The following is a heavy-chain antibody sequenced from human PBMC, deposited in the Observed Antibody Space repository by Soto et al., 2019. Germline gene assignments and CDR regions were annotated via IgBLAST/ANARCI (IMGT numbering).Heavy chain of an antibody. CDR2: IIPSFCIA. J-gene: IGHJ6*02. CDR3: AREYRDREPGLVPAAIDGMDV. D-gene: IGHD2-2*01. CDR1: GGTFSRYS. Sequence: QVQLVQSGAEVKKPGSSVKVSCKASGGTFSRYSITWVRQAPGHGLEWLGMIIPSFCIASYAQNFQGRVTITADESTSTAYIELSSLRSDDTDVYYCAREYRDREPGLVPAAIDGMDVCGQGTTGTVSS. V-gene: IGHV1-69*08.